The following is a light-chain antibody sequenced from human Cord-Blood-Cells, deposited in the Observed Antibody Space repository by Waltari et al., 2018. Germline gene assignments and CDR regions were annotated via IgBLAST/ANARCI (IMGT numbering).Light chain of an antibody. CDR1: SSHLGSYNL. J-gene: IGLJ3*02. CDR2: EGS. V-gene: IGLV2-23*01. CDR3: CSYAGSSTWV. Sequence: QSALTQPASVSGSPGQSITISCTGTSSHLGSYNLVSWYQQHPAKAPKLMIYEGSKRPSGVSNRFSGSKSGNTASLTISGLQAEDEADYYCCSYAGSSTWVFGGGTKLTVL.